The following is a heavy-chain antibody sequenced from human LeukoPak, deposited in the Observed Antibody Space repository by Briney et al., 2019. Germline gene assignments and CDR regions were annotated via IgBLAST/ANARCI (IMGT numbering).Heavy chain of an antibody. CDR2: IKQEGSEK. CDR3: ARGWELDP. CDR1: GFPFSRYW. D-gene: IGHD1-26*01. V-gene: IGHV3-7*05. J-gene: IGHJ5*02. Sequence: GGSLRLSCAAAGFPFSRYWLSWVRQAPGKGLEWVVNIKQEGSEKYYVDSVKGRFTICRDNAKNSQYLQMNSLRVEDTAVYYCARGWELDPWGQGTLVAVSS.